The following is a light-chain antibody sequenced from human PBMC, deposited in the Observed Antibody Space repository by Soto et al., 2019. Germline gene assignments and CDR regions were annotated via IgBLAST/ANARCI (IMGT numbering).Light chain of an antibody. CDR3: SPYAGSNNLV. CDR1: SSDVGGYNY. V-gene: IGLV2-8*01. J-gene: IGLJ2*01. CDR2: EVS. Sequence: QSVLTQPPSASGSPGQSVTISCTGTSSDVGGYNYVSWYQQHPGKAPKLMIYEVSKRPSGVPDRFSGSKSGNTASLTVSGLQAEDEADYYCSPYAGSNNLVFGGGTQLTVL.